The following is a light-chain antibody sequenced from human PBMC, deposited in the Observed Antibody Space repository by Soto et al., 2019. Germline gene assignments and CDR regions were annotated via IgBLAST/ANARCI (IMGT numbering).Light chain of an antibody. CDR1: QLISSW. Sequence: IQITQSPSSVSASVGDTVTITCRASQLISSWSAWYQQKPGKAPKLLIYAASNLQSGVPSRFSGSESGTDFTLTISSLQPEDFATYCCQQASSFPLTFGGGTNVEI. CDR3: QQASSFPLT. CDR2: AAS. V-gene: IGKV1-12*01. J-gene: IGKJ4*01.